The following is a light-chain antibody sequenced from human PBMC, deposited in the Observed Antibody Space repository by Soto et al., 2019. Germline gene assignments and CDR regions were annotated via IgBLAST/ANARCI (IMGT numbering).Light chain of an antibody. J-gene: IGKJ2*01. Sequence: EIVLTQSPATLPLSPGESATLSCRASQSVNSDFVWYQQKPGQAPRLLIYGASNRATGIPARFSGSGSGTDFTLTISSLEPADFAVYYCLQRSNWPYTFGQGTKLEIK. V-gene: IGKV3-11*01. CDR3: LQRSNWPYT. CDR1: QSVNSD. CDR2: GAS.